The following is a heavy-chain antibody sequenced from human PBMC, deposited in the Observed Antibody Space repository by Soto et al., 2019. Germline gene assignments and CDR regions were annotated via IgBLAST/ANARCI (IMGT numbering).Heavy chain of an antibody. CDR3: ARAHYGDYGYGMDV. Sequence: QLQLQESGSGLVKPSQTLSLTCAVSGGSISSGGYSWSWIRQPPGKGLEWIGYIYHSGTTYYNPSLTSRVTISVDRSKNQVSLKLSSVTAAATAVYYCARAHYGDYGYGMDVWGQGTTVTVSS. CDR2: IYHSGTT. D-gene: IGHD4-17*01. V-gene: IGHV4-30-2*01. J-gene: IGHJ6*02. CDR1: GGSISSGGYS.